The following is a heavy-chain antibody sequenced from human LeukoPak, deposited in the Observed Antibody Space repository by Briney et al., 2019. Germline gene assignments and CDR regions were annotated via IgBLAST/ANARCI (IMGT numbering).Heavy chain of an antibody. CDR1: RGSISTYF. CDR2: ISYSGST. D-gene: IGHD6-25*01. V-gene: IGHV4-59*01. CDR3: AREVRSAAIDY. Sequence: PSETLSLTCTISRGSISTYFWSWIRQPPGKGLEWIGCISYSGSTNYNPSLKSRVTISVDTSKNQFSLKLTSVTAADTAVYYCAREVRSAAIDYWGQGTLVTVSS. J-gene: IGHJ4*02.